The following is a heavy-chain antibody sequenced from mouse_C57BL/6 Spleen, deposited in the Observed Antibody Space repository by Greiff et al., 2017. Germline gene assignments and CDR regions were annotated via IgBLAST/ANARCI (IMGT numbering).Heavy chain of an antibody. CDR2: ISSGSSTI. V-gene: IGHV5-17*01. Sequence: QVVESGGGLVKPGGSLKLSCAASGFTFSDYGMHWVRQAPEKGLEWVAYISSGSSTIYYADTVTGRFTISRDNAKNTLFLQMTSLRSEDTAMYYCARDLPRTGTRFAYWGQGTLVTVSA. J-gene: IGHJ3*01. CDR3: ARDLPRTGTRFAY. D-gene: IGHD2-1*01. CDR1: GFTFSDYG.